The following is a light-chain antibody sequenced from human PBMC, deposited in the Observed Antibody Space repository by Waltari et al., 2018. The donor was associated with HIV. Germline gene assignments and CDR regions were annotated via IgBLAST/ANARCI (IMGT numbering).Light chain of an antibody. J-gene: IGLJ1*01. CDR1: SLRTYY. CDR3: NSRDSSGYHYV. CDR2: GKN. Sequence: SSELTQDPAVSVALGQTVRITCQGDSLRTYYTSRYQQKPRQAPLLVIYGKNKRPSGIPDRVAASSSGNTASLTITGAQAEDEGDYYCNSRDSSGYHYVFGTGTKVTVL. V-gene: IGLV3-19*01.